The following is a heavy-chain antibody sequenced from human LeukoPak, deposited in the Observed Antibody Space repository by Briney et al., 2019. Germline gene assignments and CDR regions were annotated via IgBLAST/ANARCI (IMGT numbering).Heavy chain of an antibody. CDR2: IYYSGST. J-gene: IGHJ6*02. V-gene: IGHV4-59*01. CDR1: GGSLSSYY. CDR3: ARVGALTEPYYYGMDV. Sequence: PSETLSLTCTVSGGSLSSYYWSWIRQPPGKGLEWIGYIYYSGSTNYNPSLKSRATISVDTSKNQCSLKLSSVTAADTAVYYCARVGALTEPYYYGMDVWGQGTTVTVSS. D-gene: IGHD1-14*01.